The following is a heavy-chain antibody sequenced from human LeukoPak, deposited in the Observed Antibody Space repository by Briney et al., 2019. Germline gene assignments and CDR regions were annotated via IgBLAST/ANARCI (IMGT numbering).Heavy chain of an antibody. V-gene: IGHV4-31*03. D-gene: IGHD3-22*01. CDR1: GGSISSGGYY. J-gene: IGHJ4*02. CDR2: IYYSGST. CDR3: ARGSDDSSGYYYFLDY. Sequence: SETLSLTCTVSGGSISSGGYYWGWIRQHPGKGLEWIGYIYYSGSTYYNPSLKSRVTISVDTSKNQFSLKLSSVTAADTAVYYCARGSDDSSGYYYFLDYWGQGTLVTVSS.